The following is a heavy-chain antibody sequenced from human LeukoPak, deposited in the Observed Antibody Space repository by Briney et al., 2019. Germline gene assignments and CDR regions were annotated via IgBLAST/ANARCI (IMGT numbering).Heavy chain of an antibody. D-gene: IGHD4-17*01. CDR3: ARSAPHDYGDYFFDY. Sequence: ETLSLTCTVSGGSISSYYWSWIRQPPGKGLEWIGYIYYSGSTNYNPSLKSRVTISVDTSKNQISLKLSPVTAADTAVYYCARSAPHDYGDYFFDYWGQGSLVTVSS. CDR1: GGSISSYY. CDR2: IYYSGST. V-gene: IGHV4-59*01. J-gene: IGHJ4*02.